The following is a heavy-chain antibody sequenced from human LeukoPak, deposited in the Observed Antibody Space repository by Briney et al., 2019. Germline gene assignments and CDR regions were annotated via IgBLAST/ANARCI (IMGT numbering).Heavy chain of an antibody. CDR3: CRAPYNNYVNLDY. D-gene: IGHD4-11*01. J-gene: IGHJ4*02. CDR1: GFTFGDYA. Sequence: GGSLRLSCTASGFTFGDYAVSWVRQAPGKGLEWLGFIRSKAFAGTTEYAASVKGRFTISRDDSISIAYLQMNSLKTEDSAVYYCCRAPYNNYVNLDYWGQGTLVTVSS. CDR2: IRSKAFAGTT. V-gene: IGHV3-49*04.